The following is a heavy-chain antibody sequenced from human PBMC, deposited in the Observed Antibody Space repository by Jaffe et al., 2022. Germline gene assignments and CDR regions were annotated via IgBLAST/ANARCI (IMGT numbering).Heavy chain of an antibody. CDR3: ARERARPDAFDI. J-gene: IGHJ3*02. CDR1: GGSISSYY. V-gene: IGHV4-59*01. CDR2: IYYSGST. D-gene: IGHD6-6*01. Sequence: QVQLQESGPGLVKPSETLSLTCTVSGGSISSYYWSWIRQPPGKGLEWIGYIYYSGSTNYNPSLKSRVTISVDTSKNQFSLKLSSVTAADTAVYYCARERARPDAFDIWGQGTMVTVSS.